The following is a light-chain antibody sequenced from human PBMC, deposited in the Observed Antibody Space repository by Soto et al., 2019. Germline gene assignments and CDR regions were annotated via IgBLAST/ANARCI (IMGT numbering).Light chain of an antibody. CDR1: QSARSS. CDR2: DVS. CDR3: QEDNNWPPT. V-gene: IGKV3-15*01. J-gene: IGKJ5*01. Sequence: SPGTRSVSPEERATLSCRASQSARSSLGWYQQKPGQPPSLLIYDVSIRATGIPARFNGSGSGTEFTLTISSLQSEDFAVYYCQEDNNWPPTFGQGTRLEFK.